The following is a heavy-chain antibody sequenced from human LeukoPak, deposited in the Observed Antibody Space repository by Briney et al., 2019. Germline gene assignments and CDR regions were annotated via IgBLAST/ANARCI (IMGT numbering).Heavy chain of an antibody. CDR1: GDTFSNFV. J-gene: IGHJ5*02. Sequence: GASVKVSCKTSGDTFSNFVISWVRQAPGQGLEWMARNIPKFDLTKIAQKFEGRVTFTADTSTSTVYLELSNVRSDDTAIYYCTRDQNVRGVAAGMEGWFDPWGQGTLVTVSS. CDR2: NIPKFDLT. D-gene: IGHD1-1*01. CDR3: TRDQNVRGVAAGMEGWFDP. V-gene: IGHV1-69*04.